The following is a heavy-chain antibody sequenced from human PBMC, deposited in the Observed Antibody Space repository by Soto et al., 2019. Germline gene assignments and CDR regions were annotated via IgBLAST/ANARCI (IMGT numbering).Heavy chain of an antibody. V-gene: IGHV4-4*07. CDR2: IYSSGNT. D-gene: IGHD3-3*01. CDR3: ARGQRFSDWFDP. J-gene: IGHJ5*02. CDR1: GGTISGYY. Sequence: PSETLSLTCTVSGGTISGYYWTWIRQPAGKGLEWIGRIYSSGNTKYNPSLQSRVTMSLDTSNNQFSLRLTSVTAADTAVYYCARGQRFSDWFDPWGQGTLVTVSS.